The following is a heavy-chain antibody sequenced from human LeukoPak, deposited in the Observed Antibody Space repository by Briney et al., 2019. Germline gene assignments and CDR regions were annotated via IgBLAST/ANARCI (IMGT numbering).Heavy chain of an antibody. CDR1: GGSISSYY. CDR3: ARDSREYCSGGSCYYYYYGMDV. J-gene: IGHJ6*02. D-gene: IGHD2-15*01. CDR2: IYYSGST. Sequence: SETLSLTCTVSGGSISSYYWSWIRQPPGKGLEWIGYIYYSGSTNYNPSLKSRVTISVDTSKNQFSLKLSSVTAADTAVYYCARDSREYCSGGSCYYYYYGMDVWGQGTTVTVSS. V-gene: IGHV4-59*01.